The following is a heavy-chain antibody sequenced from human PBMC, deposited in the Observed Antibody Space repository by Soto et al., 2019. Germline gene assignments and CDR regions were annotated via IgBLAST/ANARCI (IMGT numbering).Heavy chain of an antibody. CDR3: ARDLWGYCGTDCYPLDV. Sequence: ASETLSLTCTVSGGSISGYYWSWIRQPPGKGLEWIGYMYNTGSTVYNPSFKSRVTISVDTSKNQFSLKLNSVTAADTAVYYCARDLWGYCGTDCYPLDVWGQGTTVNVS. V-gene: IGHV4-59*01. CDR1: GGSISGYY. D-gene: IGHD2-21*02. CDR2: MYNTGST. J-gene: IGHJ6*02.